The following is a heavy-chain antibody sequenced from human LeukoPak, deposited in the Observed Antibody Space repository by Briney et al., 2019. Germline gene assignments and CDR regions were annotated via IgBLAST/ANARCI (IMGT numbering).Heavy chain of an antibody. CDR3: AKDDAWGRYKD. V-gene: IGHV3-23*01. CDR2: ISPSGGIT. J-gene: IGHJ1*01. CDR1: GGSISSYY. D-gene: IGHD3-16*01. Sequence: ETLSLTCTVSGGSISSYYWSWVRQAPGKGLEWVSGISPSGGITYYTDSVRGRFTISRDNSKNTVSLQMNSLRGEDTAVYYCAKDDAWGRYKDWGQGTLVTVSS.